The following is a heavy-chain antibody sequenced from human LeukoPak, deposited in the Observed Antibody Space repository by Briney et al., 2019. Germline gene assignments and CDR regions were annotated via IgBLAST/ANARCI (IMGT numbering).Heavy chain of an antibody. V-gene: IGHV3-23*01. Sequence: PGGSLRLSCAASGFTFSSYAMTWVRQAPGKGLEWVSAISGSGSTTYYADSVKGRFTISRDNSKNTLYLQMNSLKTEDTAVYYCTRDLDYNYYYYYVDVWGKGTTVTVSS. J-gene: IGHJ6*03. CDR2: ISGSGSTT. CDR1: GFTFSSYA. D-gene: IGHD4-11*01. CDR3: TRDLDYNYYYYYVDV.